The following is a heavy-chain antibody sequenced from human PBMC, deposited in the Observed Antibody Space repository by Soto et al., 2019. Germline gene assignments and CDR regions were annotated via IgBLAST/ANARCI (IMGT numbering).Heavy chain of an antibody. CDR3: ARHRVPSVYDPIPGCFDS. J-gene: IGHJ4*02. V-gene: IGHV4-39*01. CDR1: GGSISSSSSY. Sequence: PSETLSLTCTVSGGSISSSSSYWGWIRQPPGKGLEWIGSMSYSGSTYNNPSLKSRVTLSVDTSQSRISLKLTSVAAADTAVYYCARHRVPSVYDPIPGCFDSWGQGILVTVS. CDR2: MSYSGST. D-gene: IGHD5-12*01.